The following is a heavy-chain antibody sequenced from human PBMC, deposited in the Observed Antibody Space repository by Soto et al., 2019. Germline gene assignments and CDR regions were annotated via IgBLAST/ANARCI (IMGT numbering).Heavy chain of an antibody. V-gene: IGHV3-11*06. J-gene: IGHJ5*02. CDR1: GFTFSDYY. Sequence: KAGGSLRLSCAASGFTFSDYYMSWIRQAPGKGLEWVSYISSSSSYTNYADSVKGRFTISRDNAKNSLYLQMNSLRAEDTAVYYCARRRSWFDPWGQGTLVTVSS. CDR2: ISSSSSYT. CDR3: ARRRSWFDP.